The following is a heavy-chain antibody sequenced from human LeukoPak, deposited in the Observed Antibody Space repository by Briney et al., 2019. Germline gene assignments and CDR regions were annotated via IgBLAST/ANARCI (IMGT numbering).Heavy chain of an antibody. Sequence: GASVKVSCKASGYTFINYAINWGRQAPGQRLEWMGWINAGNGNTKYSQKFQDRVTITRDTSASTAYMELSSLRSEDTAVYYCARGPRAAADDYWGQGTLVTVSS. CDR1: GYTFINYA. D-gene: IGHD6-13*01. CDR3: ARGPRAAADDY. V-gene: IGHV1-3*01. CDR2: INAGNGNT. J-gene: IGHJ4*02.